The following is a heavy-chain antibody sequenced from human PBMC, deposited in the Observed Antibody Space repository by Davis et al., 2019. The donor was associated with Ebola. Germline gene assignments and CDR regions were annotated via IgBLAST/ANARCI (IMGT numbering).Heavy chain of an antibody. V-gene: IGHV1-18*01. Sequence: ASVKVSCKASGYTFTSYGISWVRQAPGQGLEWMGWISAYNGNTNYAQKLQGRVTMTRDTSTTTVYMELSSLRSEDTAVYYCARNPGYSGYDGGFDYWGQGTLVTVSS. CDR3: ARNPGYSGYDGGFDY. D-gene: IGHD5-12*01. J-gene: IGHJ4*02. CDR1: GYTFTSYG. CDR2: ISAYNGNT.